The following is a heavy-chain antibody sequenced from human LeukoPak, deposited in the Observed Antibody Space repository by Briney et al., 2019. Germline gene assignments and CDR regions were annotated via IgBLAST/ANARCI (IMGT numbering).Heavy chain of an antibody. CDR1: GYTFTSYG. D-gene: IGHD3-10*01. J-gene: IGHJ4*02. CDR2: ISAYNGNT. V-gene: IGHV1-18*01. Sequence: ASVKVSCKASGYTFTSYGISWMRQAPGQGLEWMGWISAYNGNTNYAQKLQGRVTMTTDTSTSTAYMELRSLRSDDTAVYYCARASYYYGSGSYYRPVDYWGQGTLVTVSS. CDR3: ARASYYYGSGSYYRPVDY.